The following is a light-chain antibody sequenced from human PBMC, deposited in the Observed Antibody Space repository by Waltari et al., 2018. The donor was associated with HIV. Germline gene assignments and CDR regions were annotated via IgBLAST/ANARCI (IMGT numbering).Light chain of an antibody. CDR2: DAS. J-gene: IGKJ1*01. Sequence: EIVMTQSPATLSVSPGERATLSCRASQSVSNSLAWYQQKPGLAPRLLIYDASTRATGIPGRFSGSGSGTEFTLTISSLQSEDFAVYYCQQYYNWPPWTFGQGTKVEVK. V-gene: IGKV3-15*01. CDR3: QQYYNWPPWT. CDR1: QSVSNS.